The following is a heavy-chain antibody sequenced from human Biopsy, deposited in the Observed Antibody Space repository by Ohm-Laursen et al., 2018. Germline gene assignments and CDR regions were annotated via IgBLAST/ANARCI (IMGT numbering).Heavy chain of an antibody. J-gene: IGHJ2*01. Sequence: SETLSLTCTVSGGSITSYSWSWIRQPLGKGLEPIGYIYNTGDTTYNPSLQSRVTISLDTSNNQLSLRLRSVTAADAAVYYCARRSAANWYFNLWGRGTLVTVSS. D-gene: IGHD6-25*01. CDR3: ARRSAANWYFNL. CDR2: IYNTGDT. CDR1: GGSITSYS. V-gene: IGHV4-59*08.